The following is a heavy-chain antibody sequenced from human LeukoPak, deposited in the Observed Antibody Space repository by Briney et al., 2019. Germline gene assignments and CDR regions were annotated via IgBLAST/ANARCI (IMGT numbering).Heavy chain of an antibody. D-gene: IGHD3-3*01. V-gene: IGHV4-30-2*01. CDR3: ARGSDLTRNYDFWSGYYTDYYYGMDV. Sequence: SETLSLTCTVSGGSINFYYWSWIRQPPGKGLEWIGYIYHSGSTYYNPSLKSRVTISVDRSKNQFSLKLSSVTAADTAVYYCARGSDLTRNYDFWSGYYTDYYYGMDVWGQGTTVTVSS. J-gene: IGHJ6*02. CDR2: IYHSGST. CDR1: GGSINFYY.